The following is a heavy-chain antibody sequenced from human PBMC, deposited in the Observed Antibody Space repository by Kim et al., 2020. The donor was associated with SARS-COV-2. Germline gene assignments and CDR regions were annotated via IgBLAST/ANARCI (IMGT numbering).Heavy chain of an antibody. CDR3: ARPVTMMAWDAFDI. J-gene: IGHJ3*02. CDR2: IYPGDSDT. CDR1: GYSFTSYW. D-gene: IGHD3-22*01. V-gene: IGHV5-51*01. Sequence: GESLQISCKGSGYSFTSYWIGWVRQMPGKGLEWMGIIYPGDSDTRYSPSFQGQVTISADKSISTAYLQWSSLKASDTTMYYCARPVTMMAWDAFDIWGQGTMVTVSS.